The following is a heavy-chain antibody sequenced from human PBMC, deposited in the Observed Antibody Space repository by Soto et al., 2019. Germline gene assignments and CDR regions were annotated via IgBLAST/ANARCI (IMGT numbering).Heavy chain of an antibody. CDR3: ARDPHGGSYYLDY. CDR2: ISYDGSNK. V-gene: IGHV3-30-3*01. D-gene: IGHD1-26*01. J-gene: IGHJ4*02. CDR1: GFTFSSYA. Sequence: QVQLVESGGGVVQPGRSLRLSCAASGFTFSSYAMHWVRQAPGKGLEWVAVISYDGSNKYYADSVKGRFTISRDNSKNTLYLQMNSLRAEDTAVYYCARDPHGGSYYLDYWGQGTLVTVSS.